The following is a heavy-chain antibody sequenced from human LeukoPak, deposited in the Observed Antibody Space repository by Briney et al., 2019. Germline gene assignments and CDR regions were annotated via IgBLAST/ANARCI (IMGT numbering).Heavy chain of an antibody. CDR3: ARGYYDSSDAFDI. Sequence: ASVKVSCKASGGTFSSYAISRVRQAPGQGLEWMGRIIPILGIANYAQKFQGRVTITADKSTSTAYMELSSLRSEDTAVYYCARGYYDSSDAFDIWGQGTMVTVSS. CDR1: GGTFSSYA. CDR2: IIPILGIA. D-gene: IGHD3-22*01. V-gene: IGHV1-69*04. J-gene: IGHJ3*02.